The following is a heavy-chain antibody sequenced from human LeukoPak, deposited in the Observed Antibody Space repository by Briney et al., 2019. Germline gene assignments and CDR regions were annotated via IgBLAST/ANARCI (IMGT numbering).Heavy chain of an antibody. CDR1: GYSFSDNW. CDR3: ARHAVYGDYAASRTFYFDY. D-gene: IGHD4-17*01. Sequence: GESLKISCQGSGYSFSDNWIGWVRQMPGKGLEWMGMIYPGDSDTKYSPAFQGQVAISADKSVRTAYLQWTSLKASDTAMYYCARHAVYGDYAASRTFYFDYWGQGTLVTVSS. CDR2: IYPGDSDT. V-gene: IGHV5-51*01. J-gene: IGHJ4*02.